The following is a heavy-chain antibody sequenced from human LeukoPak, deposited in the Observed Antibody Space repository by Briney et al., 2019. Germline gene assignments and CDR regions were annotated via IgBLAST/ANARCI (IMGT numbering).Heavy chain of an antibody. D-gene: IGHD3-16*01. Sequence: GGSLRLSCAASGFSFSSYSMHWVRQAPGKGLEYVSSISSNGGTTYYANSVKGRFTISRDNSKNTLYLQMGPLRREDMAVCYCARGGGPPDYWGQGTLVTVSS. CDR1: GFSFSSYS. CDR3: ARGGGPPDY. CDR2: ISSNGGTT. V-gene: IGHV3-64*01. J-gene: IGHJ4*02.